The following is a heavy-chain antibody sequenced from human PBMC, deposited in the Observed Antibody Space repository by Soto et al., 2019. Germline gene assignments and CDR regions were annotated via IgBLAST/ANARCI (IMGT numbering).Heavy chain of an antibody. V-gene: IGHV1-3*01. J-gene: IGHJ3*02. D-gene: IGHD3-10*01. CDR2: INADNGNT. CDR3: ARGASMVPGVILDAFDI. CDR1: GYTFTSYT. Sequence: QVQLVQSGAEVKKPGASVKVSCKASGYTFTSYTMHWVRQAPGQRLEWIGWINADNGNTKYSQKFQGRVTITRDTSASTAYMELSSLRSEDTAVYYCARGASMVPGVILDAFDIWGQGTMVTVSS.